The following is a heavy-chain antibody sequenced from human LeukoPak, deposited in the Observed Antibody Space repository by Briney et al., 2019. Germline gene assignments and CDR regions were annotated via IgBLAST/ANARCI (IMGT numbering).Heavy chain of an antibody. D-gene: IGHD4-17*01. J-gene: IGHJ6*03. Sequence: GASVKVSCKASGYTFTNHGITWVRQAPGQGLEWMGWISAYNGNADYAQSFQGRVTMTTDTSTSTAYMELRSLRSDDTAVYYCTRDSGGDYGDYYYYYYMDVWGKGTTVTVSS. CDR3: TRDSGGDYGDYYYYYYMDV. V-gene: IGHV1-18*01. CDR1: GYTFTNHG. CDR2: ISAYNGNA.